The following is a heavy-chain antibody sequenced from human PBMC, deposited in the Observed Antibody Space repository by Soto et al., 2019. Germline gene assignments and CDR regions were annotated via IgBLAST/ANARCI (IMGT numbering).Heavy chain of an antibody. V-gene: IGHV1-8*01. J-gene: IGHJ4*02. D-gene: IGHD3-9*01. CDR3: ARVLRYFDWLPYYFDY. CDR2: MNPNSGNT. Sequence: ASVQVSCQASGYTFTSYDINWVRQATGQGLEWMGWMNPNSGNTGYAQKFQGRVTMTRNTSISTAYMELSSLRSEDTAVYYCARVLRYFDWLPYYFDYWGQGTLVTVSS. CDR1: GYTFTSYD.